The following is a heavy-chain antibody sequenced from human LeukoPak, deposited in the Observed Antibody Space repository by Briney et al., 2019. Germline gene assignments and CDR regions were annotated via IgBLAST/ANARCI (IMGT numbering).Heavy chain of an antibody. J-gene: IGHJ2*01. D-gene: IGHD1-26*01. CDR1: GFTFSSYA. V-gene: IGHV3-23*01. Sequence: GGSLRLSCAASGFTFSSYAMSWVRPARGKGPEWVSAINDSGSSTYYADSVKGRFTISRDKSKNTLYLQMNSLRVEDTAVYYCAKPRGVGATPQYFDLWGRGTLVTVSS. CDR3: AKPRGVGATPQYFDL. CDR2: INDSGSST.